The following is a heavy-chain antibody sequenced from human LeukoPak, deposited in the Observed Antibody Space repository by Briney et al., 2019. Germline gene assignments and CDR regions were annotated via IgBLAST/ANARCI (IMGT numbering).Heavy chain of an antibody. J-gene: IGHJ4*02. CDR2: IWYDGSNK. V-gene: IGHV3-33*01. Sequence: GGSLRLSCAASGFTFSSYGMHWVRQVPGKGLEWVAVIWYDGSNKYYADSVKGRFTISRDNSKNTLYLQMNSLRAEDTAVYYCARAVVVAPPDYWGQGTLVTVSS. CDR3: ARAVVVAPPDY. CDR1: GFTFSSYG. D-gene: IGHD2-15*01.